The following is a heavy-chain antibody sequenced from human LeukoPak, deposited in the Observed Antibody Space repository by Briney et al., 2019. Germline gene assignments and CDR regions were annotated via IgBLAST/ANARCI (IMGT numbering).Heavy chain of an antibody. Sequence: ASVKVSCKASGYTFTSYYMHWVRQAPGQGLEWMGIINPSGGSTSYAQKFQGRVTMTRDTSTGTVYMELSSLRSEDTAVYYCARDLLYDFWSGYPFDYWGQGTLVTVSS. V-gene: IGHV1-46*01. CDR3: ARDLLYDFWSGYPFDY. J-gene: IGHJ4*02. CDR2: INPSGGST. CDR1: GYTFTSYY. D-gene: IGHD3-3*01.